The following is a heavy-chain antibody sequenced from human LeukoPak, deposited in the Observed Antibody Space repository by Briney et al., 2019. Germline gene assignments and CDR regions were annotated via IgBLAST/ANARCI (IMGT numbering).Heavy chain of an antibody. Sequence: SETLSLTCAVYGGSFSDYYWNWLRQPPGKGLEWIGEINHSGSTNYNPSPKSRVTISVDTSKNQYSPKLSSVIAADTAVYYCARSTHCSSTSCPRGPFDYWGQGTLVTVSS. CDR1: GGSFSDYY. J-gene: IGHJ4*02. D-gene: IGHD2-2*01. CDR3: ARSTHCSSTSCPRGPFDY. V-gene: IGHV4-34*01. CDR2: INHSGST.